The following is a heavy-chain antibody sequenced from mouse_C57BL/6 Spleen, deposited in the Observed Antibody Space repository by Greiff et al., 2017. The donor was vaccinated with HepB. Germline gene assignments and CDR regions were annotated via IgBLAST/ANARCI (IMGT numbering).Heavy chain of an antibody. CDR3: VREIYYAMDY. CDR1: GFSFNTYA. Sequence: EVQLQESGGGLVQPKGSLKLSCAASGFSFNTYAMNWVRQAPGKGLEWVARIRSKSNNYATYYADSVKDRFTISRDDSESMLYLQMNNLKTEDTAMYYCVREIYYAMDYWGQGTSVTVSS. V-gene: IGHV10-1*01. J-gene: IGHJ4*01. CDR2: IRSKSNNYAT.